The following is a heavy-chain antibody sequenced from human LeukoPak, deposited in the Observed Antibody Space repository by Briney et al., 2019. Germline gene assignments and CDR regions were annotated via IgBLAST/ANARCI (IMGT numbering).Heavy chain of an antibody. CDR2: ISDDSNYI. D-gene: IGHD2-8*01. V-gene: IGHV3-21*01. CDR1: GFTFRSYS. Sequence: KPGGSLRLSCAASGFTFRSYSMSWVRQAPGKGLEWVSSISDDSNYIYYADSVEGRFTISRDNAKNSLYLQMNSLRAEDTAVYYCARPVNGRLDCFDPWGQGTLVTVSS. CDR3: ARPVNGRLDCFDP. J-gene: IGHJ5*02.